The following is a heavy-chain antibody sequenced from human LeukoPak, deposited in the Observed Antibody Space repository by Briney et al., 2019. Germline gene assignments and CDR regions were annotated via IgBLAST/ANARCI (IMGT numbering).Heavy chain of an antibody. V-gene: IGHV4-59*01. Sequence: SETLSLTCTVSGGSISSYYWNWIRQPPGKGLEWIGYIYYSGSTSYNPSLKSRVTISVDTSKNQFSLKLSSVTAADTAVYHCARDYGDFNFDYWGQGTLVTVSS. CDR1: GGSISSYY. J-gene: IGHJ4*02. CDR2: IYYSGST. CDR3: ARDYGDFNFDY. D-gene: IGHD4-17*01.